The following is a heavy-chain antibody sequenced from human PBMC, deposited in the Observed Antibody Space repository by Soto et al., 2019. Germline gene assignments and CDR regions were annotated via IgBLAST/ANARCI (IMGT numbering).Heavy chain of an antibody. D-gene: IGHD3-3*01. CDR3: ARDLLEWLIVPGYYGMDV. V-gene: IGHV3-33*01. J-gene: IGHJ6*02. CDR1: GFTFSSYG. CDR2: IWYDGSNK. Sequence: GGSLRLSCAASGFTFSSYGMHWVRQAPGKGLEWVAVIWYDGSNKYYADSVKGRFTISRDNSKNTLYLQMNSLRAEDTAVYYCARDLLEWLIVPGYYGMDVWGQGTTVTVSS.